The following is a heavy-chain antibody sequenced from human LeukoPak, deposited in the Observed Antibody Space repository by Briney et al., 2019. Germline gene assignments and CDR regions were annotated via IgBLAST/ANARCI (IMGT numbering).Heavy chain of an antibody. CDR1: GYTFTSYG. Sequence: ASVKVSCKASGYTFTSYGISWVRQAPGQGLEWMGWISAYNGNTNYAQKLQGRVTMTTDTSTSTAYMELRSLRSDDTAVYYCVRDGDYDSSGWKNDAFDIWGQGTMVAVSS. J-gene: IGHJ3*02. V-gene: IGHV1-18*01. D-gene: IGHD3-22*01. CDR3: VRDGDYDSSGWKNDAFDI. CDR2: ISAYNGNT.